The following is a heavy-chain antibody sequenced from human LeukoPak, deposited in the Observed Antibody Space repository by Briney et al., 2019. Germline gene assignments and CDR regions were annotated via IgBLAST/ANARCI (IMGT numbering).Heavy chain of an antibody. CDR3: ARSDYCGGDCYSSLSNY. CDR1: GFACRSYS. J-gene: IGHJ4*02. Sequence: GGSLRLSCAASGFACRSYSMNWVRQAPGKGLEWVSSISSSSSYIYYADSVKGRFTISRDNAKNSLYLQMNSLRAEDTAVYFCARSDYCGGDCYSSLSNYWGQGTLVTVSS. V-gene: IGHV3-21*01. CDR2: ISSSSSYI. D-gene: IGHD2-21*02.